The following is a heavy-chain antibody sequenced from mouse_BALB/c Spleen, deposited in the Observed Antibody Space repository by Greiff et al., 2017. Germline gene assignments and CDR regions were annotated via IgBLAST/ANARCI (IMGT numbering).Heavy chain of an antibody. D-gene: IGHD2-2*01. J-gene: IGHJ2*01. CDR2: ISSGGSYT. CDR3: ARVDYGSYFDY. V-gene: IGHV5-9-4*01. CDR1: GFTFSSYA. Sequence: DVLLVESGGGLVKPGGSLKLSCAASGFTFSSYAMSWVRQSPEKRLEWVADISSGGSYTYYPDTVTGRFTISRDNAKNTLYLKMSSLRSEDTAMYYCARVDYGSYFDYWGQGTTVTVSS.